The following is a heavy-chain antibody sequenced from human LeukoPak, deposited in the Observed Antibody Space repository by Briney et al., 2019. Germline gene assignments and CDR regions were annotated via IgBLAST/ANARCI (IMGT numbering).Heavy chain of an antibody. Sequence: ASVKASCKASGYTFTGYYMHWVRQAPGQGLEWMGRINPNSGGTNYAQKFQGRVTMTRDTSISTAYMELGRLRSDDTAVYYCARVSIAARPLPGYWGQGTLVTVSS. CDR3: ARVSIAARPLPGY. CDR2: INPNSGGT. CDR1: GYTFTGYY. J-gene: IGHJ4*02. D-gene: IGHD6-6*01. V-gene: IGHV1-2*06.